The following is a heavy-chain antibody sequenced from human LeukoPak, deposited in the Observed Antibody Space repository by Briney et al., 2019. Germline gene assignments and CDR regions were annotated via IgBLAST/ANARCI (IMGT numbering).Heavy chain of an antibody. J-gene: IGHJ4*02. D-gene: IGHD5-12*01. V-gene: IGHV1-46*01. CDR3: ARALSGYDPEYYFDY. Sequence: ASVKVSCKASGYTFTSYYMHWVRQAPGQGLEWMGIINPSGGSTSYAQKSQGRVTMTRDTSTSTAYMELSSLRSEDTAVYYCARALSGYDPEYYFDYWGQGTLVTVSS. CDR2: INPSGGST. CDR1: GYTFTSYY.